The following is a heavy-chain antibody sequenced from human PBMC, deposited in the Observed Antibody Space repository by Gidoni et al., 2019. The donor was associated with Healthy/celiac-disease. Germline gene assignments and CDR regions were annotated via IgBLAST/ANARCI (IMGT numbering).Heavy chain of an antibody. CDR3: AREPRAAAPILHAFDI. V-gene: IGHV1-46*01. CDR2: INPSGGST. CDR1: GYTFTSYY. Sequence: QVQLVQSGAEVKKPGASVKVSCKASGYTFTSYYMHWVRQAPGQGLEWMGIINPSGGSTSYAQKFQGRVTMTRDTSTSTVYMELSSLRSEDTAVYYCAREPRAAAPILHAFDIWGQGTMVTVSS. D-gene: IGHD6-13*01. J-gene: IGHJ3*02.